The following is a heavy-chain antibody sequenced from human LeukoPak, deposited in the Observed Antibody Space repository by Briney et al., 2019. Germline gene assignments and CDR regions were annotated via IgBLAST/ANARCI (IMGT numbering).Heavy chain of an antibody. J-gene: IGHJ4*02. CDR2: ISSSSSTI. V-gene: IGHV3-48*01. CDR3: ARDGLYSSSSSFDY. D-gene: IGHD6-6*01. CDR1: GFTLISYS. Sequence: PGGSLRLSCAASGFTLISYSMNWVRQAPGKGLEWVSYISSSSSTIYYADSVKGRFTISRDNAKNSLYLQMNSLRAEDTAVYYCARDGLYSSSSSFDYWGQGTLVTVSS.